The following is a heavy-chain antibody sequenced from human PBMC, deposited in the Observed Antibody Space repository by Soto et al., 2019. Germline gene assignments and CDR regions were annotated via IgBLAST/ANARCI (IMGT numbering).Heavy chain of an antibody. V-gene: IGHV4-4*02. CDR3: ATLPPRIVVVVLPIPS. Sequence: QVQLQQSGPRLARPSGTLSLPCVVSGASISSTNWWTWVRQTPGKGLEWIGEVYPTERTKYNPSLKNRVTISLDKSNNQFPLNLKSVTAADTAVYYCATLPPRIVVVVLPIPSWGQGTLVTVSS. CDR2: VYPTERT. CDR1: GASISSTNW. D-gene: IGHD2-15*01. J-gene: IGHJ4*02.